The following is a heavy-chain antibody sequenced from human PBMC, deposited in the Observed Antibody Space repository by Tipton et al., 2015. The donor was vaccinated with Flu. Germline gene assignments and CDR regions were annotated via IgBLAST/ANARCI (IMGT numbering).Heavy chain of an antibody. Sequence: QLVQSGGGLVQPGGSLRLSCAASGFTFSTYEMNWVRQAPGKGLEWLSYISSSGSTISYADSVRSRFTISRDNAKNSLYLQLNSLRAEDTALYYCATLTGDDYWGQGDLVTVSS. J-gene: IGHJ4*02. CDR2: ISSSGSTI. V-gene: IGHV3-48*03. CDR3: ATLTGDDY. D-gene: IGHD7-27*01. CDR1: GFTFSTYE.